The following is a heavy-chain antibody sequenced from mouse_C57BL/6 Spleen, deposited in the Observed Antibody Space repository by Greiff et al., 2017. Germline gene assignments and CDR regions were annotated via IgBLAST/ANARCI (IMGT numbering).Heavy chain of an antibody. D-gene: IGHD2-4*01. CDR1: GYAFSSSW. CDR2: IYPGDGDT. CDR3: VVYDYDGAGYAMDY. J-gene: IGHJ4*01. Sequence: VQLQQSGPELVKPGASVKISCKASGYAFSSSWMNWVKQRPGKGLEWIGRIYPGDGDTNYNGKFKGKATLTADKSSSTAYMQLSSLTSEDSAVYFCVVYDYDGAGYAMDYWGQGTSVTVSS. V-gene: IGHV1-82*01.